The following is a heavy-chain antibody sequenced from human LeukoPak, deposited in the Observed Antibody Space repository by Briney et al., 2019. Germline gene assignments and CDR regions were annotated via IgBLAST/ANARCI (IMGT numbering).Heavy chain of an antibody. CDR1: GYTFTSYG. CDR2: ISAYNGNT. D-gene: IGHD3-3*01. Sequence: ASVKVSCKASGYTFTSYGISWVRQAPGQGLEWMGWISAYNGNTNYEQKVQGRVTMTTDTSTSTAYMELRSLRSDDTAVYYCARARRLRFLEWTPDFDYWGQGTLVTVSS. V-gene: IGHV1-18*01. CDR3: ARARRLRFLEWTPDFDY. J-gene: IGHJ4*02.